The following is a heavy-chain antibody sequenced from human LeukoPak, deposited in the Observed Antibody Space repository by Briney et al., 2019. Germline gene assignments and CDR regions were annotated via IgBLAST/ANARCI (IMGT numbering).Heavy chain of an antibody. J-gene: IGHJ6*03. Sequence: ASVKVSCKASGYTFTSYDINWVRQATGQGLGWMGWMNPNSGNTGYAQKFQGRVTITRNTSISTAYMELSSLRSEDTAVYYCARSGSGMATSLGFDYYYYYYMDVWGKGTTVTVSS. V-gene: IGHV1-8*03. D-gene: IGHD5-24*01. CDR2: MNPNSGNT. CDR3: ARSGSGMATSLGFDYYYYYYMDV. CDR1: GYTFTSYD.